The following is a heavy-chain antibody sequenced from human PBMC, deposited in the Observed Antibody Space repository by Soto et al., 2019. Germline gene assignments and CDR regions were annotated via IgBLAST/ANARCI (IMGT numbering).Heavy chain of an antibody. D-gene: IGHD3-10*01. CDR3: ARDYYGSGSYYGPNWFDP. Sequence: SETLSLTCTVSGGSISSYYWSWIRQPPGKGLEWIGYIYYSGSTNYNPSLKSRVTISVDTSKNQFSLKLSSVTAADTAVYYCARDYYGSGSYYGPNWFDPWGQGTLVTVSS. V-gene: IGHV4-59*01. CDR2: IYYSGST. J-gene: IGHJ5*02. CDR1: GGSISSYY.